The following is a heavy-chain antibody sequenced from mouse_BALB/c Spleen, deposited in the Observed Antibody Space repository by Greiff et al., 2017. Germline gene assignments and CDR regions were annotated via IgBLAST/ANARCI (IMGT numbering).Heavy chain of an antibody. CDR3: ARGTMIDAMDY. CDR1: GFTFSSFG. J-gene: IGHJ4*01. V-gene: IGHV5-17*02. D-gene: IGHD2-4*01. Sequence: DVKLQESGGGLVQPGGSRKLSCAASGFTFSSFGMHWVRQAPEKGLEWVAYISSGSSTIYYADTVKGRFTISRDNPKNTLFLQMTSLRSEDTAMYYCARGTMIDAMDYWGQGTSVTVSS. CDR2: ISSGSSTI.